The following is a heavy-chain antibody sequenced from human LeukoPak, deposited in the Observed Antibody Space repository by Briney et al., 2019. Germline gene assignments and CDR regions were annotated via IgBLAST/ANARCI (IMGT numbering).Heavy chain of an antibody. CDR2: IWYGGTNK. V-gene: IGHV3-33*06. CDR3: AKVDGGYYYYGMDV. J-gene: IGHJ6*02. Sequence: GGSLRLSCAASGFTFSTYGMHWVRQAPGRGLEWVAVIWYGGTNKYYGDSVKGRFTISRDNSKNTLYLQMNCLRAEDTAVYYCAKVDGGYYYYGMDVWGQGTTVTVSS. CDR1: GFTFSTYG.